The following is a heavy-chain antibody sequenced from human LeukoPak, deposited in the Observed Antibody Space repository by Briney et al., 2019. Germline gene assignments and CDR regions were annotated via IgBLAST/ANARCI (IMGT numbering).Heavy chain of an antibody. D-gene: IGHD2-21*02. CDR1: GGTFSSYA. J-gene: IGHJ6*02. Sequence: SVKVSCKASGGTFSSYAISWVRQAPGQGLEWMGGIIPIFGTANYAQKFQGRVTITADESTSTAYMELSSLRSEDTAVYYCAREGLTISCGGDCRDYYGTDVWGQGTTVTVSS. CDR3: AREGLTISCGGDCRDYYGTDV. CDR2: IIPIFGTA. V-gene: IGHV1-69*13.